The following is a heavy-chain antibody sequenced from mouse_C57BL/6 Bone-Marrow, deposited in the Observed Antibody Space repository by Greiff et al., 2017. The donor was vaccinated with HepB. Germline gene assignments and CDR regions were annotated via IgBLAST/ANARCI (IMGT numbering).Heavy chain of an antibody. J-gene: IGHJ3*01. D-gene: IGHD3-2*02. Sequence: VQLQQPGAELVKPGASVKLSCKASGYTFTSYWMHWVKQRPGQGLEWIGMIHPNSGSTNYNEKFKSKATLTVDKSSSTAYMQLSSLTSEDSAVYYCARENSSGYVMAWFAYWGQGTLVTVSA. CDR3: ARENSSGYVMAWFAY. CDR1: GYTFTSYW. CDR2: IHPNSGST. V-gene: IGHV1-64*01.